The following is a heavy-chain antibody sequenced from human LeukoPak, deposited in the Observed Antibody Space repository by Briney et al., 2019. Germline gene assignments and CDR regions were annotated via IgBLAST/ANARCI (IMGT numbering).Heavy chain of an antibody. Sequence: GGALRLSCAASGFTFSSYGMHWVRPAPGKGLEGVAVISYDGSNKYYADSVKGRFTISRDNSKNTLYLQMNSLRAEDTAVYYCAKDVDPFGSGSYVEGFDYWGQGTLVTVSS. J-gene: IGHJ4*02. CDR3: AKDVDPFGSGSYVEGFDY. V-gene: IGHV3-30*18. CDR1: GFTFSSYG. D-gene: IGHD3-10*01. CDR2: ISYDGSNK.